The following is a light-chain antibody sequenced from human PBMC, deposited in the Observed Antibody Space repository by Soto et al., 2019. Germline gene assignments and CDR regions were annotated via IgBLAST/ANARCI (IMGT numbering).Light chain of an antibody. CDR1: QSVSSSY. J-gene: IGKJ1*01. CDR2: GAS. Sequence: IVLTQSPGTLSLSPGERATLSCRASQSVSSSYLAWYQQKPGQAPRLLIYGASSRATGITDRFSGSGSGTDFTLTISRLEPGDFAVYYCQQYVTSPPGTFGQGTKVEIK. V-gene: IGKV3-20*01. CDR3: QQYVTSPPGT.